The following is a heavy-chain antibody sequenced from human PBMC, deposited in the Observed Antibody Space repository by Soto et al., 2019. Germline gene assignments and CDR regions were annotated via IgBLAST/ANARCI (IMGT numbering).Heavy chain of an antibody. J-gene: IGHJ4*02. Sequence: SETLSLTCTVSGGSISSYYWSWIRQPPGKGLEWIGYIYYSGSTNYNPSLKSRLTISVDTSKNQFSMKLSSVTAADTAVYYSARERGYSRYDYPYYFDYWGQGTMVTVS. D-gene: IGHD5-12*01. CDR2: IYYSGST. V-gene: IGHV4-59*01. CDR3: ARERGYSRYDYPYYFDY. CDR1: GGSISSYY.